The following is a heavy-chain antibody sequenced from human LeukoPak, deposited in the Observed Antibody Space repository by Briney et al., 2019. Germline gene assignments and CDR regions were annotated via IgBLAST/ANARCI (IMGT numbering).Heavy chain of an antibody. V-gene: IGHV3-7*03. Sequence: GSLRLSCAASGFTFSSYWMSWVRQAPGKGLEWVANIKQDGSEKYYVDSVKGRFTISRDNAKNSLYLQMNSLRAEDTAVYYCAREADTAMVKGTYYFDYWGQGTLVTVSS. CDR2: IKQDGSEK. J-gene: IGHJ4*02. D-gene: IGHD5-18*01. CDR1: GFTFSSYW. CDR3: AREADTAMVKGTYYFDY.